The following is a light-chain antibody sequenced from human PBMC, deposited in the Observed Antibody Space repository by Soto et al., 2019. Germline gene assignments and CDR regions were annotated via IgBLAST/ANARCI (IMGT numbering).Light chain of an antibody. CDR2: GAS. CDR3: QQYNNWPRT. V-gene: IGKV3-15*01. CDR1: ENVRTK. J-gene: IGKJ1*01. Sequence: EILITQSPAILSVSPGEGASLSCRASENVRTKVGWYQQKAGQAPRILMYGASTRDTGVPDRFSGSGSGTQFTLTISRLQSEDFEVYYCQQYNNWPRTFGQGTKVDIK.